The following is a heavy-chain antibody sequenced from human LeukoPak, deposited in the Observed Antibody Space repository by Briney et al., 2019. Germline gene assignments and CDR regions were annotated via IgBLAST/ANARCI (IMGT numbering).Heavy chain of an antibody. Sequence: PSETLSLTCTVSGGSISSYYWSWVRQPPGKGLEWIGYIYYSGSTNYNPSLKSRVTISVDTSKNQFSLKLSSVTAADTAVYYCARVQNILYRSGSYYRFDYWGQGTLVTVSS. V-gene: IGHV4-59*01. D-gene: IGHD3-10*01. J-gene: IGHJ4*02. CDR3: ARVQNILYRSGSYYRFDY. CDR1: GGSISSYY. CDR2: IYYSGST.